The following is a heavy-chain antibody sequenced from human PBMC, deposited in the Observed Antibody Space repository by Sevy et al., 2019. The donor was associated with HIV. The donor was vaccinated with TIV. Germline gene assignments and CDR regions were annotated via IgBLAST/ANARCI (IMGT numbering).Heavy chain of an antibody. CDR3: VREGLGGFSDSLDC. Sequence: GESLKISCAASGFTFSSYWMSWVRQAPGKGLEWVATMKQDGSEKYYVDSVKGRFTISRDNAKHSLYLQMNSLRAEDTAVYYCVREGLGGFSDSLDCWGQGTLVTVSS. CDR2: MKQDGSEK. J-gene: IGHJ4*02. CDR1: GFTFSSYW. D-gene: IGHD3-16*01. V-gene: IGHV3-7*01.